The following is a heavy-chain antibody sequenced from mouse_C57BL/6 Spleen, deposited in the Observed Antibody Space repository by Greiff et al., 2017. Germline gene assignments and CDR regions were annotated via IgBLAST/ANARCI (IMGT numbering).Heavy chain of an antibody. V-gene: IGHV5-9-1*02. CDR1: GFTFSSYA. D-gene: IGHD4-1*01. J-gene: IGHJ2*01. Sequence: EVKLLESGEGLVKPGGSLKLSCAASGFTFSSYAMSWVRQTPEKRLEWVAYISSGGDYIYYADTVKGRFTISRDNARNTLYLQMSSLKSEDTAMYYCTRGKLGSFDYWGQGTTLTVSS. CDR2: ISSGGDYI. CDR3: TRGKLGSFDY.